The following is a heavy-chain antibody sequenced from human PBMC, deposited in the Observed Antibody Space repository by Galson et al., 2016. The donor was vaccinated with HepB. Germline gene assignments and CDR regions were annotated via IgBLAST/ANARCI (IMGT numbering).Heavy chain of an antibody. CDR3: TTGEAIVGAAYMRDAFDI. V-gene: IGHV3-73*01. D-gene: IGHD2-15*01. J-gene: IGHJ3*02. CDR1: GFTFSDSA. CDR2: IRSKANSYAT. Sequence: SLRLSCAASGFTFSDSAMHWVRQASGKGLEWVGRIRSKANSYATAYGALVKGRFTISRDDSENTAYLQMNSLKAEDTAVYYCTTGEAIVGAAYMRDAFDIWGPGTMVTVSS.